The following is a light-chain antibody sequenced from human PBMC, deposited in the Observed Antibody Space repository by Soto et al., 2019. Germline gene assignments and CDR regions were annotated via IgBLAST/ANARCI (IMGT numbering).Light chain of an antibody. CDR2: DAS. J-gene: IGKJ4*01. CDR3: QQRSDSPLT. CDR1: QSVGSF. Sequence: EIVLTQSPATLSLSPGERATLSCRASQSVGSFLAWYQQKPGQAPRLLIYDASNRATGIPARFSGSGSGTDFTLTITSLEPEDFVLYYCQQRSDSPLTFGGGTKVEIK. V-gene: IGKV3-11*01.